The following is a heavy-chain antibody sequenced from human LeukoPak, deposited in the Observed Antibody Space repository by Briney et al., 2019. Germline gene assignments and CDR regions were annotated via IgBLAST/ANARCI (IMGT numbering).Heavy chain of an antibody. CDR3: ASSSTYYDFWSGPPHWDY. CDR2: IYSGGST. D-gene: IGHD3-3*01. Sequence: GGSLRLSCAASGFTVSSNYMSWVRQAPGKGLEWVSVIYSGGSTYYADSVKGRFTISRDNSKNTLYLQMNSLRAEDTAVYYCASSSTYYDFWSGPPHWDYWGQGTLVTVSS. J-gene: IGHJ4*02. CDR1: GFTVSSNY. V-gene: IGHV3-53*01.